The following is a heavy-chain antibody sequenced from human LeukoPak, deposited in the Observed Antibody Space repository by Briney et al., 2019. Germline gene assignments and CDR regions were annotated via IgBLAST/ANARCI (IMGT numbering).Heavy chain of an antibody. V-gene: IGHV4-59*08. Sequence: PSDTVSLMYSVWGRHNRGLYGMWMRQPRGKARVDSGDLSSEVSTNYDLSLKSRVTISLDTSTNPFSLKMSSVTAADTALYSCARVNYRPVSSAAWFDPWGQGALVTVSS. D-gene: IGHD3-16*02. CDR2: LSSEVST. CDR1: GRHNRGLY. CDR3: ARVNYRPVSSAAWFDP. J-gene: IGHJ5*02.